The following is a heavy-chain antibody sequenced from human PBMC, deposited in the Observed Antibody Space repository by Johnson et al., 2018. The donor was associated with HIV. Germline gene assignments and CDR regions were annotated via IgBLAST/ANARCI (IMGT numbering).Heavy chain of an antibody. J-gene: IGHJ3*02. D-gene: IGHD2-15*01. V-gene: IGHV3-30*03. CDR1: GFTFSSYG. CDR3: AMGGVHCSGGSCYSRNAFDI. CDR2: TSNDGTNT. Sequence: QVQPVESGGGVVQPGRSLRLSCAASGFTFSSYGMHWVRQAPGEGLEWVAVTSNDGTNTYYADSVKGRFTISRDNSKNTLYLEMNSRRAEDTAMYYCAMGGVHCSGGSCYSRNAFDIWGQGTMVTVSS.